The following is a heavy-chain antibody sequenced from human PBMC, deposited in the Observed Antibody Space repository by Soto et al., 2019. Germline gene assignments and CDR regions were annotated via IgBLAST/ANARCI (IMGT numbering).Heavy chain of an antibody. CDR3: ARDPAP. J-gene: IGHJ5*02. CDR1: GGSITRGGYY. V-gene: IGHV4-31*03. CDR2: IYNSGTT. Sequence: QMQLQESGPGLVKPSETLSLTCTVSGGSITRGGYYWSWIRQYPGKGLEWIGYIYNSGTTYYNPSLKSRVTISVDTSKNQFSLKLTSVTAADTAVYYCARDPAPWGQGTLVTVSS.